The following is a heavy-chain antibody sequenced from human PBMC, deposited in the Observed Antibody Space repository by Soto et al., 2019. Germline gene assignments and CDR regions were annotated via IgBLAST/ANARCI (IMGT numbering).Heavy chain of an antibody. CDR1: GGTFSSYA. CDR3: ARGRCSSTSCYYWFDP. V-gene: IGHV1-69*13. D-gene: IGHD2-2*01. J-gene: IGHJ5*02. CDR2: IIPIFGTA. Sequence: SVKVSCKASGGTFSSYAISWVRQAPGQGLEWMGGIIPIFGTANYAQKFQGRVTITADESTSTAYMELSSLRSEDTAVYYCARGRCSSTSCYYWFDPWGQGTLVTVSS.